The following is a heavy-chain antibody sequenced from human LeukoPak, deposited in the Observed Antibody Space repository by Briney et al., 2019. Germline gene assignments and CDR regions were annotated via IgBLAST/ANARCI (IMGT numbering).Heavy chain of an antibody. CDR2: ISGSSGST. J-gene: IGHJ4*02. Sequence: PGGSLRLSGAASGFTFSSYAMSWVRQAPGKGLEWVSAISGSSGSTYYADSVKGRFTISRDNSKNTLYLQMNSLRAEDTAVYYCAKEDIVVVVAATTPNCFDYWGQGTLVTVSS. CDR1: GFTFSSYA. CDR3: AKEDIVVVVAATTPNCFDY. V-gene: IGHV3-23*01. D-gene: IGHD2-15*01.